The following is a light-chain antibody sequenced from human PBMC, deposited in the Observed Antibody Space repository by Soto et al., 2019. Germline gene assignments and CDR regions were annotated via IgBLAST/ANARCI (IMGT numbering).Light chain of an antibody. J-gene: IGLJ1*01. Sequence: QSALAQPASVSGSPGQSITISCTGTDSDVGAYDSVSWYQQHPHKAPQLIIYKGTQRPSGVSNRFAGSTSGNAVYLTISALHADDESDYFCCSSAPESTYVFGTGTKLTVL. CDR2: KGT. CDR1: DSDVGAYDS. CDR3: CSSAPESTYV. V-gene: IGLV2-23*01.